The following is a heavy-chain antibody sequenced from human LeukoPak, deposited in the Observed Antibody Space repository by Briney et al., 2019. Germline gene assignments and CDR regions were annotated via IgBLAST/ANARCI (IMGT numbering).Heavy chain of an antibody. CDR1: GGSISSGSYH. Sequence: SQTLSLTCTVSGGSISSGSYHWSWIRQPAGKGLEWIGRMYTSGSTNYNPSLKSRVTISVDTSKNQFSLKLSSVTAADMAVYYCARGGGYCTNGACYIVEYLQHWGQGTLVTVSS. CDR3: ARGGGYCTNGACYIVEYLQH. D-gene: IGHD2-8*01. CDR2: MYTSGST. J-gene: IGHJ1*01. V-gene: IGHV4-61*02.